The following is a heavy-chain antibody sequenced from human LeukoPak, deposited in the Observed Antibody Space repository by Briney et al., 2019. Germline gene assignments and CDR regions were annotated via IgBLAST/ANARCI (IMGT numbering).Heavy chain of an antibody. J-gene: IGHJ5*02. Sequence: GASVKVSCKSSGYTFTGYYMHWVRQAPGQGLEWMGWINPNSGGTNYAQKFQGRVTMTRDTSIGTAYMELSRLRSDDTAVYYCARDRHVVVVAATTYNWFDPWGQGTLVTVSS. CDR3: ARDRHVVVVAATTYNWFDP. CDR1: GYTFTGYY. V-gene: IGHV1-2*02. CDR2: INPNSGGT. D-gene: IGHD2-15*01.